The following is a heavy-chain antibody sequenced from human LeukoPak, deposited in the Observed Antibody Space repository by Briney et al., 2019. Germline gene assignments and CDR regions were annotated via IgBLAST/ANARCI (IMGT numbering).Heavy chain of an antibody. CDR2: TIPILGIA. D-gene: IGHD4-17*01. CDR3: ARVGEYGDYVDYYYYMDV. J-gene: IGHJ6*03. CDR1: GGTFSSYA. V-gene: IGHV1-69*04. Sequence: ASVKVSCKASGGTFSSYAISWVRQAPGQGLEWMGRTIPILGIANYAQKFQGRVTITADKSTSTAYMELSSLRSEDTAVYYCARVGEYGDYVDYYYYMDVWGKGTTVTVSS.